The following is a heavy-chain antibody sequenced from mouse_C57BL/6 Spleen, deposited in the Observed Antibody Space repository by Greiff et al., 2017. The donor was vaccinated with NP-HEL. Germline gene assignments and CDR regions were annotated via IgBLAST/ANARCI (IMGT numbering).Heavy chain of an antibody. V-gene: IGHV3-1*01. CDR1: GYSITSGYD. CDR2: ISYSGST. D-gene: IGHD2-4*01. J-gene: IGHJ2*01. CDR3: ARGYDYDYFDY. Sequence: VQLKESGPGMVKPSQSLSLTCTVPGYSITSGYDWHWIRHFPGNKLEWIGYISYSGSTNYNPSLKSRISITHDTSKNHFFLKLNSVTTEDTATYYCARGYDYDYFDYWGQGTTLTVSS.